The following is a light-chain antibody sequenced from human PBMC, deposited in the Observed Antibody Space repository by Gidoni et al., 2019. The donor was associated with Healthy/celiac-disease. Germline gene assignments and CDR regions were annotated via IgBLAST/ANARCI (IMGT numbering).Light chain of an antibody. CDR2: AAS. J-gene: IGKJ4*01. CDR1: QGISRE. CDR3: QQYDSYPAT. Sequence: AIRMTQSPSSFSASTGDRGNITCRASQGISRELAWYQQKPGKAPKLLIYAASTVQGGVPSWCGGSGSGTDGALTCSCLQSEDFATDTCQQYDSYPATFGGGTKVEIK. V-gene: IGKV1-8*01.